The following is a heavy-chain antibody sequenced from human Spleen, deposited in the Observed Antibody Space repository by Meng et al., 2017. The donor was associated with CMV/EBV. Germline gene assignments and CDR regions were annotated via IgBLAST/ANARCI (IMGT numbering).Heavy chain of an antibody. CDR3: ASGLATYYFDY. V-gene: IGHV3-7*01. CDR2: INQDQSQT. D-gene: IGHD5-12*01. J-gene: IGHJ4*02. CDR1: EFTFSSLW. Sequence: GESLKISCAASEFTFSSLWMTWVRQAPGKGLEWVANINQDQSQTNYVDSVRGRFTISRDNAKNSLYLQMNSLRAEDTAVYYCASGLATYYFDYWGQGTLVTVSS.